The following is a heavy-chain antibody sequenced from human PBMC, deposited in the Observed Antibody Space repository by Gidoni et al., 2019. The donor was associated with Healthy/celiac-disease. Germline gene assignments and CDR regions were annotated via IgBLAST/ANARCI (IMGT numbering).Heavy chain of an antibody. J-gene: IGHJ3*02. D-gene: IGHD6-19*01. V-gene: IGHV4-39*01. CDR2: IYYSGST. CDR1: GGSISSSSYY. Sequence: QLQLQESGPGLVKPSETLSLTCTVSGGSISSSSYYWGWIRQPPGKGLEWIGSIYYSGSTYYNPSLKSRVTISVDTSKNQFSLKLSSVTAADTAVYYCARKGIAVARAAFDIWGQGTMVTVSS. CDR3: ARKGIAVARAAFDI.